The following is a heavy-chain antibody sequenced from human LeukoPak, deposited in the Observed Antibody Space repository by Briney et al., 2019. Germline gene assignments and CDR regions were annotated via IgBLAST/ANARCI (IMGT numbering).Heavy chain of an antibody. Sequence: GGSLRLSCAASGFTFSSYAMSWDRQAPGKGLEWVSAISGSGGSTYYADSVKGRFTISRDNSKNTLYLQMNSLRAEDTAVYYCAKDAGMITFGGVIVTGYFDYWGQGTLVTVSS. J-gene: IGHJ4*02. V-gene: IGHV3-23*01. CDR1: GFTFSSYA. CDR3: AKDAGMITFGGVIVTGYFDY. D-gene: IGHD3-16*02. CDR2: ISGSGGST.